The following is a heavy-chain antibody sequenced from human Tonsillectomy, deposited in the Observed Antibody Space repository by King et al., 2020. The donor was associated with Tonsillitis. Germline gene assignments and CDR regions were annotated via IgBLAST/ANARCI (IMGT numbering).Heavy chain of an antibody. V-gene: IGHV1-8*02. CDR3: ARLSLHRGVRQDFDL. CDR1: GYTFTTYD. CDR2: LKPNRGST. J-gene: IGHJ4*02. D-gene: IGHD3-10*01. Sequence: QWQLVQSGAEVKKPGASVKVSCKASGYTFTTYDINWVRQASGQGLEWMGWLKPNRGSTGYAEKFQGRATMTTNTSINTAYLELSDLRSDDTAVYYCARLSLHRGVRQDFDLWGQGTLVTVSS.